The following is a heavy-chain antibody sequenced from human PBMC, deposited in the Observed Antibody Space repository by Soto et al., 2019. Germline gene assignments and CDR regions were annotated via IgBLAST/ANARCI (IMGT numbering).Heavy chain of an antibody. CDR2: IYPGDSDT. CDR1: GYSFTSYW. D-gene: IGHD3-22*01. J-gene: IGHJ3*02. V-gene: IGHV5-51*01. Sequence: GESLKISCKGSGYSFTSYWIGWVRQMPGKGLEWMGIIYPGDSDTRYSPSFQGQVTISADKSISTAYLQWSSLKASDTAMYYCARLYDSSGYYYVAVAFDIWGQGTMVTVSS. CDR3: ARLYDSSGYYYVAVAFDI.